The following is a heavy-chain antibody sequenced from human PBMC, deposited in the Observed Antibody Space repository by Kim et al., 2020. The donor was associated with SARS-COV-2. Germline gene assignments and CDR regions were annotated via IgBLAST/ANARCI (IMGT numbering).Heavy chain of an antibody. D-gene: IGHD3-22*01. Sequence: GGSLRLSCAASGFTFSSYAMSWVRQAPGKGLEWVSAISGSGGSTYYADSVKGRFTISRDNSKNTLYLQMNSLRAEDTAVYYCARPAYDSSGYYLYYYGMDVWCQGTTVTVYS. CDR1: GFTFSSYA. V-gene: IGHV3-23*01. CDR2: ISGSGGST. J-gene: IGHJ6*02. CDR3: ARPAYDSSGYYLYYYGMDV.